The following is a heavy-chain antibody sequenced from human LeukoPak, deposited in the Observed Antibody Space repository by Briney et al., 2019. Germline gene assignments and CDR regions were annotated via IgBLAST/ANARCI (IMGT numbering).Heavy chain of an antibody. J-gene: IGHJ4*02. D-gene: IGHD6-13*01. CDR3: AKDRDSSSWYLGSCFGDY. CDR2: ISGSGGST. V-gene: IGHV3-23*01. CDR1: GFTFSSYA. Sequence: GSLRLSCAASGFTFSSYALSWVRQAPGKGLEWVSGISGSGGSTHYADSVKGRFTISRDKSKNTLYLEMNSLRAEDTAVYYCAKDRDSSSWYLGSCFGDYWGQGTLVTVSS.